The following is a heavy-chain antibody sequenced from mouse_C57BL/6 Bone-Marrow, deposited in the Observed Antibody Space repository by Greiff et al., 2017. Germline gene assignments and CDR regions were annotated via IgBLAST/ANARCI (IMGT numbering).Heavy chain of an antibody. D-gene: IGHD1-1*02. Sequence: EVKLVESGGDLVKPGGSLKLSCAASGFTFSSYGMSWVRQTPDKRLEWVATISSGGSYTYYPDSVKGRFPISRDNAKNTLYLQMSSLKSEDTAMYYCARHLWPDYWGQGTTLTVSS. CDR2: ISSGGSYT. CDR1: GFTFSSYG. J-gene: IGHJ2*01. CDR3: ARHLWPDY. V-gene: IGHV5-6*01.